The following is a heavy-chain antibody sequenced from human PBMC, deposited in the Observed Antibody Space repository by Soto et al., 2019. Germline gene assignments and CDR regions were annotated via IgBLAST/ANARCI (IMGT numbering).Heavy chain of an antibody. Sequence: QVQLVESGGGVVQPGTSLRVSCVGSGFTFRSYVIHWVRQAPGKGLEWVALTSYDGSDKYYGDSVRGRFTISSDKSTNTVDLPMDSLRLEETALYYCARWGTTGGLDVWGQGTLVSVSS. J-gene: IGHJ1*01. D-gene: IGHD3-16*01. CDR3: ARWGTTGGLDV. CDR1: GFTFRSYV. V-gene: IGHV3-30*19. CDR2: TSYDGSDK.